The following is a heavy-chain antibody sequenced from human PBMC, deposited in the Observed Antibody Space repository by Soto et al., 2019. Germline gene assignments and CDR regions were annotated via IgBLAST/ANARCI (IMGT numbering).Heavy chain of an antibody. D-gene: IGHD3-10*01. CDR2: IMPIFRTP. V-gene: IGHV1-69*13. CDR3: ARDKDRQQLGGNYYYIMDV. Sequence: GASVKVSCKASGGTFSNSAISWVRQAPGKGLEWMGGIMPIFRTPDYAQKFQGRVTITADESTTTAYMELSGPRSEDTAVYYCARDKDRQQLGGNYYYIMDVWGQGTTVTVSS. CDR1: GGTFSNSA. J-gene: IGHJ6*02.